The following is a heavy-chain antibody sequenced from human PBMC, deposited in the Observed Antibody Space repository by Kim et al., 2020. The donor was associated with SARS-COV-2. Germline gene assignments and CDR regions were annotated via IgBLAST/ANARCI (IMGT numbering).Heavy chain of an antibody. J-gene: IGHJ4*02. Sequence: GGSLRLSCAASGFTFSSYSMNWVRQAPGKGLEWVSYISSSSSTIYYADSVKGRFTISRVNAKNSLYLQMNSLRDEDTAVYYCARDLWRGDTAMVPQNVFDYWGQGTLVTVSS. D-gene: IGHD5-18*01. CDR1: GFTFSSYS. CDR3: ARDLWRGDTAMVPQNVFDY. CDR2: ISSSSSTI. V-gene: IGHV3-48*02.